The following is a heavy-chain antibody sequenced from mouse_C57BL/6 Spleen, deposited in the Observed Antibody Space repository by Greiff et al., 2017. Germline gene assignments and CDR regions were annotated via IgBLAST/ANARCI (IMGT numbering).Heavy chain of an antibody. CDR1: GYTFTDYY. J-gene: IGHJ4*01. CDR2: IYPGSGNT. V-gene: IGHV1-76*01. CDR3: AREESTIGAMDY. D-gene: IGHD2-14*01. Sequence: QVQLQQSGAELVRPGVSVKLSCKASGYTFTDYYINWVKQRPGQGLEWIARIYPGSGNTYYNEKFKGKATLTAEKSSSTAYMQLSSLTSEDSAVYFCAREESTIGAMDYWGQGTSVTVSS.